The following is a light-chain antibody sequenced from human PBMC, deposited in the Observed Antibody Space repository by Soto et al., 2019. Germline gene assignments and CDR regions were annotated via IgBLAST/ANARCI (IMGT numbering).Light chain of an antibody. CDR3: QTWGSGIRVV. J-gene: IGLJ2*01. V-gene: IGLV4-69*01. CDR2: LNNDGSH. CDR1: SGHSSYA. Sequence: QPVLTQSPSASASLGASVKLTYTLTSGHSSYAIAWHQQQPEKGPRYLMKLNNDGSHSKGDGIPDRFSGSSSGAERYLTISSLQSEDEADYYCQTWGSGIRVVFGAGTKLTV.